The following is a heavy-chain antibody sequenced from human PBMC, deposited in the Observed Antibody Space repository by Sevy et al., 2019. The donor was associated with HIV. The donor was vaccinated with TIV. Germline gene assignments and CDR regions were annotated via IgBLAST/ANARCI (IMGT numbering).Heavy chain of an antibody. V-gene: IGHV3-30*18. D-gene: IGHD1-26*01. Sequence: GGSLRLSCAASGFTFNSYGMHWVRQAPGKGLEWVAVISYDGSNKYYADSVKGRFTISRDNSKNTLYLQMNSLRAEDTAVYYCAKTVGSYWDYYYYRMDVWGQGTTVTVSS. J-gene: IGHJ6*02. CDR3: AKTVGSYWDYYYYRMDV. CDR2: ISYDGSNK. CDR1: GFTFNSYG.